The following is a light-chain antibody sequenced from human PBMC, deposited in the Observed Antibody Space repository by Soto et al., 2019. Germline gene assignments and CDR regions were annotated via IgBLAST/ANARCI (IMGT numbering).Light chain of an antibody. CDR3: CSYAGSSTFYV. CDR1: SSDIGGYNL. CDR2: EGS. J-gene: IGLJ1*01. V-gene: IGLV2-23*01. Sequence: QSVLTQPASVSGSPGQSTTISCTGTSSDIGGYNLVSWYQQHPGEAPKLMIYEGSKRPSGVSNRFSGSKSGNTASLTISGLQAEDEADYYCCSYAGSSTFYVFGTGTKVTVL.